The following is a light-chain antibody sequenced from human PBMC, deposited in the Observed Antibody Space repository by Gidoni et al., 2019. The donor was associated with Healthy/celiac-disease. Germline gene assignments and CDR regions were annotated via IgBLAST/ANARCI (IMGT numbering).Light chain of an antibody. Sequence: DIVMTQSPLSLPVTPGEPAPISCRSSQSLLHSNGYNYLDWYLQKPGQSPKLLIYGGSTRATGVPDRFSGSGSGTDFTLKISRVEAEDVGVYYCMQALQTPYTIGQGTKLEIK. CDR1: QSLLHSNGYNY. CDR3: MQALQTPYT. J-gene: IGKJ2*01. CDR2: GGS. V-gene: IGKV2-28*01.